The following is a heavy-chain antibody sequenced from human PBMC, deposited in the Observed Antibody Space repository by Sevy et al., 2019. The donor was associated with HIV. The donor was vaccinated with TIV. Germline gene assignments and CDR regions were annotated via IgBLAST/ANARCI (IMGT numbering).Heavy chain of an antibody. CDR1: GFTFSSYA. V-gene: IGHV3-23*01. CDR2: ISGSGGST. Sequence: GGSLRLSCVASGFTFSSYAMSWVRQAPGKGLEWVSAISGSGGSTYYADSVKGRFTISRDNSKNTLYLQMNSLRAEDTAVYYCAKLKGRIVVVPAANLYFDYWGQGTLVTVSS. CDR3: AKLKGRIVVVPAANLYFDY. J-gene: IGHJ4*02. D-gene: IGHD2-2*01.